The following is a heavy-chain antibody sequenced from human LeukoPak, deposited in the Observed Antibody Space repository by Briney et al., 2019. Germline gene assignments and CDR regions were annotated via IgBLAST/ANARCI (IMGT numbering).Heavy chain of an antibody. CDR3: AKDLRRWPSQNDAFDI. CDR1: GFTFSSYG. V-gene: IGHV3-30*02. J-gene: IGHJ3*02. CDR2: IRYDGSNK. D-gene: IGHD1-14*01. Sequence: GGSLRLSCAASGFTFSSYGMHWVRQAPGKGLEWVAFIRYDGSNKYYADSVKGRFTISRDNSKNTLYLQMNSLRAEDTAVYYCAKDLRRWPSQNDAFDIWGQGTMVTVSS.